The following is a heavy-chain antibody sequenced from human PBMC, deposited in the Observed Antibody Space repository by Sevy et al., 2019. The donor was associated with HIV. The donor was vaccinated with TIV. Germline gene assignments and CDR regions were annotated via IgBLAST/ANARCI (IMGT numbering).Heavy chain of an antibody. CDR2: ISWNSGSI. CDR3: AKGLTLVRGVPIDY. V-gene: IGHV3-9*01. D-gene: IGHD3-10*01. CDR1: GFTFDDYA. Sequence: GGSLRLSCAASGFTFDDYAMHWVRQAPGKGLEWVSGISWNSGSIGYADSVKGRFNISRDNAKNSLYLQMNSLRAEDTALYYCAKGLTLVRGVPIDYWGQGTLVTVSS. J-gene: IGHJ4*02.